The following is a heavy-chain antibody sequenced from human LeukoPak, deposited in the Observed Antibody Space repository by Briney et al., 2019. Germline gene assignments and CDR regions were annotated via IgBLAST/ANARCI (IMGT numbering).Heavy chain of an antibody. CDR2: IKEDGSEK. D-gene: IGHD3-22*01. Sequence: GGSLRLSCEASGFTFSTYWMSWVRQAPGKGLEWVANIKEDGSEKYYVDSVKGRFTISGDNAKNSLYLQMNSLRAEDTAVYYCASGYYSRRFDYWGQGTLVTVSS. V-gene: IGHV3-7*01. CDR3: ASGYYSRRFDY. CDR1: GFTFSTYW. J-gene: IGHJ4*02.